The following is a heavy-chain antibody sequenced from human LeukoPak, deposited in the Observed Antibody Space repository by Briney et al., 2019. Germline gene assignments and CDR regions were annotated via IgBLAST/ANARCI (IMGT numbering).Heavy chain of an antibody. D-gene: IGHD2-15*01. V-gene: IGHV3-23*01. CDR1: GFTFSSYA. CDR3: AKGTTPVVEKSLFDY. J-gene: IGHJ4*02. Sequence: GGSLRLSCAASGFTFSSYAMSWVRQAPGKGLEWVSAISGSGGSTYYADSVKGRFTISRDNSKNTLYLQMNSLRAEDTAVYYCAKGTTPVVEKSLFDYWGQGTLVTVSS. CDR2: ISGSGGST.